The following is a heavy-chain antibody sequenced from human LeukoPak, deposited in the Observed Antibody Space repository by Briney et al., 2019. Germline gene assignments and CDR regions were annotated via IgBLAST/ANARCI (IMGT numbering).Heavy chain of an antibody. CDR2: IFSSDSTI. Sequence: PRGSLRLSCAASGFTFSGYAMNWVRQAPGKGLEWVSHIFSSDSTIGYADSVKGRFTVSRDNAKNSLYLQMNNLRDDDTAVYYCARDLNWAFDYWGQGTLVTVSS. D-gene: IGHD1-1*01. J-gene: IGHJ4*02. V-gene: IGHV3-48*02. CDR3: ARDLNWAFDY. CDR1: GFTFSGYA.